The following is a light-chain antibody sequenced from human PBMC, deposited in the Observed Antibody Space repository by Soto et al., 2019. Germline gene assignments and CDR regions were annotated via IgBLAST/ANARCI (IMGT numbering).Light chain of an antibody. Sequence: QSALTQPASVSGSPGQSITISCTGTSSDFGGYKFVSWYQQHPGKDPKLMIYEVSNRPSGVSNRFSGSKSGNTASLTISGLQAEDEADYYCSSYTTSSTLEVFGTGTKVTVL. CDR1: SSDFGGYKF. V-gene: IGLV2-14*01. CDR2: EVS. CDR3: SSYTTSSTLEV. J-gene: IGLJ1*01.